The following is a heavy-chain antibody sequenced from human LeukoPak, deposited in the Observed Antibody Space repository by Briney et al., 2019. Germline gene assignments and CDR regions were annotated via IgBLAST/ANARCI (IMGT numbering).Heavy chain of an antibody. CDR1: GFSFSSYS. CDR3: ASSGYGSGSYR. J-gene: IGHJ5*02. Sequence: GGSLRISCAASGFSFSSYSFNWVRQAPGKGLEWVSYISRIISYANSVKGRFTMSRDNAKNSLYLQMNSLRAEDTAVYYCASSGYGSGSYRWGQGTLVTVSS. D-gene: IGHD3-10*01. V-gene: IGHV3-48*04. CDR2: ISRII.